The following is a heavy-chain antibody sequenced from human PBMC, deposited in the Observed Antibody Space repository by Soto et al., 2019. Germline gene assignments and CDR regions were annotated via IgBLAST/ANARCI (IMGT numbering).Heavy chain of an antibody. CDR1: GFTFSSYA. Sequence: GGSLRLSCAASGFTFSSYAMSWVRQAPGKGLEWVSAISGSGGSTYYADSVKGRFTISRDNSKNTLYLQMNSLRAEDTAVYYCPASKSPDFWSGSDAFDIWGQGTMVTVSS. J-gene: IGHJ3*02. V-gene: IGHV3-23*01. D-gene: IGHD3-3*01. CDR2: ISGSGGST. CDR3: PASKSPDFWSGSDAFDI.